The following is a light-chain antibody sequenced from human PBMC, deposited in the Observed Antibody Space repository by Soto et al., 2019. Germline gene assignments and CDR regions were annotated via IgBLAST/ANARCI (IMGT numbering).Light chain of an antibody. V-gene: IGKV1-39*01. J-gene: IGKJ3*01. CDR1: QSIDKY. CDR2: AAS. CDR3: QQSYTTLFT. Sequence: DIQITQSPSALSASDGDRVTITCRTSQSIDKYLNWYQQKPGKAPKLLMFAASTLQSGVPSRFSGSGSETDFTLTISSLQPEDLATYYCQQSYTTLFTFGPGTMVDIK.